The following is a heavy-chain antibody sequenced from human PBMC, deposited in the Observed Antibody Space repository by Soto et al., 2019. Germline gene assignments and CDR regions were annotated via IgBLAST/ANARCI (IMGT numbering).Heavy chain of an antibody. Sequence: SETLSLTCTVSGGSISSYYWSWSLQPPGKGLEWIGYIYYSGSTNYNPSLKSRVTISVDTSKNQFSLKLSSVTAADTAVYYCARATYYDILTGYYPIFDYWGQGTLVTVSS. CDR3: ARATYYDILTGYYPIFDY. J-gene: IGHJ4*02. D-gene: IGHD3-9*01. V-gene: IGHV4-59*01. CDR2: IYYSGST. CDR1: GGSISSYY.